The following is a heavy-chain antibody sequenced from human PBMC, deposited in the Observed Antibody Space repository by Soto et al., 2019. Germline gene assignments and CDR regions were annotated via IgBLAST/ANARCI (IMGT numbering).Heavy chain of an antibody. D-gene: IGHD1-1*01. CDR3: ARGSYSWNDFPIDH. Sequence: QVQLVESAGGVVQPGRSLRLSCAASGFTFSYSMHWVRQAPGKGLEWGAIISDDGVKKYYADSVKRRFTISRDNSKNRLYMEMNSLRGEDTAVYYRARGSYSWNDFPIDHWGQGSLVIVSS. CDR1: GFTFSYS. CDR2: ISDDGVKK. V-gene: IGHV3-30-3*01. J-gene: IGHJ4*02.